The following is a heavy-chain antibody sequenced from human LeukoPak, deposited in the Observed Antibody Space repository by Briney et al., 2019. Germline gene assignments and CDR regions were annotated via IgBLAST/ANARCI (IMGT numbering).Heavy chain of an antibody. J-gene: IGHJ4*02. Sequence: ASVKVSCKASGYTFTCYYMHWVRQAPGQGLEWMGWINPNSGGTNYAQKFQGRVTMTRDTSISTAYMELSRLTDDDTAVYYCARGGYSYVHGWVDYWGQGTLVTVSS. CDR2: INPNSGGT. CDR1: GYTFTCYY. V-gene: IGHV1-2*02. CDR3: ARGGYSYVHGWVDY. D-gene: IGHD5-18*01.